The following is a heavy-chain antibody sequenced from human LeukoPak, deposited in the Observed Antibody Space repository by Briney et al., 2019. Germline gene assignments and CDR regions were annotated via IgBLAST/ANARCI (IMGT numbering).Heavy chain of an antibody. Sequence: SQTLSLTCVISGDSVSSNSAAWNWIRQSPSRGLEWLGRTYFKSKWYNDYAESVKSRISINPDTSKNQFSLHLNSVTPEDTAVYFCARGWNYAFDSWGQGTLVTVSS. J-gene: IGHJ4*02. CDR1: GDSVSSNSAA. D-gene: IGHD1-7*01. CDR3: ARGWNYAFDS. V-gene: IGHV6-1*01. CDR2: TYFKSKWYN.